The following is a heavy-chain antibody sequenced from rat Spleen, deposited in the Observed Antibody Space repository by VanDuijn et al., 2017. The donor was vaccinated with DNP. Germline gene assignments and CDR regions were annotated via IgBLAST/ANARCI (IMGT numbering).Heavy chain of an antibody. Sequence: EVQLVESGGGLVQPGRSLKLSCAASGLTFSDSNMAWVRQAPKKGLEWVATIIYDGSDTYYGDSVKGRFTISRDNAKSTLFLQMDSLRSEDTATYYCTTLNFYASLSEYFNYWGQGVMVTVSS. D-gene: IGHD1-12*01. CDR1: GLTFSDSN. CDR3: TTLNFYASLSEYFNY. J-gene: IGHJ2*01. CDR2: IIYDGSDT. V-gene: IGHV5S10*01.